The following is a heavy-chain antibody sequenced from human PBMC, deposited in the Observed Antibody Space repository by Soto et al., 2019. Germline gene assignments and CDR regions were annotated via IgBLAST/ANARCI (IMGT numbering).Heavy chain of an antibody. CDR1: GFTFDDYT. CDR3: AKVRRYSAFYFSLDV. CDR2: ISWDGTNT. Sequence: EEQLVQSGGGVVKPGGSVTLSCTASGFTFDDYTMHWVRQAPGKGLEWVYLISWDGTNTYYADSVKGRFTISRDNSKHALHLQMNSLRNEDTASYYCAKVRRYSAFYFSLDVWGQGTTVTVSS. V-gene: IGHV3-43*01. D-gene: IGHD5-12*01. J-gene: IGHJ6*02.